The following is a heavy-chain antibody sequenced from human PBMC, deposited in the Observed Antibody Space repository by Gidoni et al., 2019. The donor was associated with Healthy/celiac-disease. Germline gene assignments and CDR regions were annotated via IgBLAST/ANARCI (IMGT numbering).Heavy chain of an antibody. Sequence: QVQLQESGPGLVKPSQTLSLTCTVSGGSSSSGDYYWSWIRQRPGKGLEWIGYIYYSGSTYYNPSLKSRVTISVDTSKNQFSLKLSSVTAADTAVYYCARDGYSSSEGNWFDPWGQGTLVTVSS. CDR2: IYYSGST. D-gene: IGHD6-13*01. J-gene: IGHJ5*02. CDR1: GGSSSSGDYY. V-gene: IGHV4-30-4*01. CDR3: ARDGYSSSEGNWFDP.